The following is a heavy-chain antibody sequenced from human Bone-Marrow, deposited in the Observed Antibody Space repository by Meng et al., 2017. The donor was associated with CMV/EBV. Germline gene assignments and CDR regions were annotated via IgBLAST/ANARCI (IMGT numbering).Heavy chain of an antibody. J-gene: IGHJ4*02. V-gene: IGHV4-39*01. D-gene: IGHD2-2*01. CDR2: IYNSGST. Sequence: GSISSRSYYWGWIRQPPGKGLEWIGNIYNSGSTYYNASLKSRVTISVDTSKNQFSLKVNSVTAADTAVYYCARHSDPSSSLLSSYFDYWGRGALVTSPQ. CDR3: ARHSDPSSSLLSSYFDY. CDR1: GSISSRSYY.